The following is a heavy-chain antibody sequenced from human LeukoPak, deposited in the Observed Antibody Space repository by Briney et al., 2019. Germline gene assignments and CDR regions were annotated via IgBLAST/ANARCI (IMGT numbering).Heavy chain of an antibody. D-gene: IGHD3-16*02. Sequence: RSLRLSCTASGFTFGDYAMSWVRQAPGKGLEWVGFIRSKAYGGTTEYAASVKGRFTISRDDSKSIAYLQMNSLKTEDTAVYYCTRPLETDYVWGSYRYESPFDYWGQGTLVTASS. V-gene: IGHV3-49*04. CDR3: TRPLETDYVWGSYRYESPFDY. CDR2: IRSKAYGGTT. CDR1: GFTFGDYA. J-gene: IGHJ4*02.